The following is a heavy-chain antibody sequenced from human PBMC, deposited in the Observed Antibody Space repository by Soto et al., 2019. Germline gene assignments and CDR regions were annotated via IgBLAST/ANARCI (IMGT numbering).Heavy chain of an antibody. CDR2: ITGSGRDT. V-gene: IGHV3-23*01. J-gene: IGHJ4*02. CDR3: AKNGLDNSPSAIDS. D-gene: IGHD2-8*01. Sequence: GGSQNLSCAASGLTCRNNVLRWVRQATGKGLDWVSGITGSGRDTYYADSVKGRFTISRDNSKNMVFLQMNSLRAEDTALYYCAKNGLDNSPSAIDSWGPGTLVTVSS. CDR1: GLTCRNNV.